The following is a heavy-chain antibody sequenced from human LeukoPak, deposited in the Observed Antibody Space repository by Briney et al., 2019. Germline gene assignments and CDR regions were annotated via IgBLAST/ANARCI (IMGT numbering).Heavy chain of an antibody. V-gene: IGHV1-18*01. CDR1: GYTFTSYG. CDR2: ISAYNGNT. J-gene: IGHJ4*02. CDR3: ARDEGYCSGGSCYHPYYFDY. D-gene: IGHD2-15*01. Sequence: GASVKVSCMASGYTFTSYGISWVRQAPGQGLEWMGWISAYNGNTNYAQKLQGRVTMTTDTSTSTAYMELRSLRSDDTAVYYCARDEGYCSGGSCYHPYYFDYWGQGTLVTVSS.